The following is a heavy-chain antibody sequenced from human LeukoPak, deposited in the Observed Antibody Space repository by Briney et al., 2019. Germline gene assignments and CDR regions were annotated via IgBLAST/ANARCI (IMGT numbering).Heavy chain of an antibody. J-gene: IGHJ4*02. CDR1: GLTFTSYA. V-gene: IGHV3-23*01. D-gene: IGHD5-18*01. Sequence: GGSLRLSCAASGLTFTSYAMSWVRQAPGQGLEWVSGMSGSGGSTYYADSVKGRFTISRDNSKNTLYLQMNSLRAEDTAEYYCAKVLASTGYSYDFDYWGQGTLVTVSS. CDR2: MSGSGGST. CDR3: AKVLASTGYSYDFDY.